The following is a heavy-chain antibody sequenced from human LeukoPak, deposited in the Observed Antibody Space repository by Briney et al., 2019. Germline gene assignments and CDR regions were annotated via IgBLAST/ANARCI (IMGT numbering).Heavy chain of an antibody. V-gene: IGHV4-59*12. CDR3: ARGSQPVVSGNWFDP. D-gene: IGHD2-15*01. J-gene: IGHJ5*02. CDR2: INYSGST. CDR1: GDSISIYY. Sequence: SETLSLTCSVSGDSISIYYWSWIRQPPGKGLQWIGYINYSGSTNYNPSLKSRVTISVDTSKNQFSLKLSSVTAADTAVYYCARGSQPVVSGNWFDPWGQGTLVTVSS.